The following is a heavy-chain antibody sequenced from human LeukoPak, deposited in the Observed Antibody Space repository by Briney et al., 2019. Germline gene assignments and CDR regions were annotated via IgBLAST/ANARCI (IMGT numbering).Heavy chain of an antibody. CDR2: FSSSGTT. CDR3: ASFRTGYSYYFDY. D-gene: IGHD3/OR15-3a*01. Sequence: SETLSLTCSVSGDSISYFYWSWIRQAAGKGLEWIGRFSSSGTTDYNASLKSRVTMSVDTSRNQLSLKVISVTAADTAVYYCASFRTGYSYYFDYWGQGTLVTVSS. CDR1: GDSISYFY. V-gene: IGHV4-4*07. J-gene: IGHJ4*02.